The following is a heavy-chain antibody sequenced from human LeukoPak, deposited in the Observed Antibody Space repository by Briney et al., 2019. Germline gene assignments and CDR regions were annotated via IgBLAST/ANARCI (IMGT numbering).Heavy chain of an antibody. D-gene: IGHD6-13*01. V-gene: IGHV3-53*01. CDR3: ARDRDMGAAGTKYGMDV. Sequence: GGSLRLSCAASGFTVGNNRMSWVRQAPGKGLEWVSTVYGGGNTAYADSVKGRFTISRDNSKNTLYLQMNSLRAEDTAVYHCARDRDMGAAGTKYGMDVWGQGTTVTVSS. CDR1: GFTVGNNR. J-gene: IGHJ6*02. CDR2: VYGGGNT.